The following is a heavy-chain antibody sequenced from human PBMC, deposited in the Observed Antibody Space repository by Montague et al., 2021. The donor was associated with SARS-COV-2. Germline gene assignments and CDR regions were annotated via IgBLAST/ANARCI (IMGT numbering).Heavy chain of an antibody. CDR2: IDWDDDK. J-gene: IGHJ6*02. V-gene: IGHV2-70*01. D-gene: IGHD4-23*01. Sequence: PALVKPTQTLTLTCTFSGFSLSTSGMCASWIRQPPGKALEWLALIDWDDDKYYSTSLKTRLTISKDTSENQVVLTMTNMDPVDTATYYCARMTTVVTLGYYYYYGMDVWGQGTTVTVSS. CDR1: GFSLSTSGMC. CDR3: ARMTTVVTLGYYYYYGMDV.